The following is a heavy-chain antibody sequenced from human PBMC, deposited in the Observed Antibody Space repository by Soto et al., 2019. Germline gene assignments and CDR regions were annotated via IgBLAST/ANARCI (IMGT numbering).Heavy chain of an antibody. CDR2: INHSGST. CDR3: ARGVRASIAARRNWFDP. CDR1: GGSFSGYY. V-gene: IGHV4-34*01. Sequence: QVQLQQWGAGLLKPSETLSLTCAVYGGSFSGYYWSWIRQPPGKGLEWIGEINHSGSTNYNPSLKSRVTISVDTSKNQFSLKLRSVTAADTAVYYCARGVRASIAARRNWFDPWGQGTLVTVSS. J-gene: IGHJ5*02. D-gene: IGHD6-6*01.